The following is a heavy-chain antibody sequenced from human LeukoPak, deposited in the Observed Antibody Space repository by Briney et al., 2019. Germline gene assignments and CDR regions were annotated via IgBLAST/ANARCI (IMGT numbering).Heavy chain of an antibody. J-gene: IGHJ4*02. CDR2: ISSSGSTT. D-gene: IGHD3-22*01. CDR1: GFTFSSYE. CDR3: AKENWAYNWKYDSSASGIKY. Sequence: GGSLRLSCVASGFTFSSYEMNWVRQAPGKGLEWVSYISSSGSTTFYADSVKGRFTISRDNAKNSLYLLMNSLRAEDTAVYYCAKENWAYNWKYDSSASGIKYWGQGTLVTVSS. V-gene: IGHV3-48*03.